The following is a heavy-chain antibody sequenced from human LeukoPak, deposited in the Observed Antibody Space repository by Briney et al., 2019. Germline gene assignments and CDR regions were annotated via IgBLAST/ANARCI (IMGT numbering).Heavy chain of an antibody. CDR1: GFTFSSYW. V-gene: IGHV3-74*01. CDR2: INSDGSST. CDR3: AKEEGLLWFGELLTYYGMDV. J-gene: IGHJ6*02. D-gene: IGHD3-10*01. Sequence: GGSLRLSCAASGFTFSSYWMHWVRQAPGKGLVWVSRINSDGSSTSYADSVKGRFTISRDNSKNTLYLQMNSLRAEDTAVYYCAKEEGLLWFGELLTYYGMDVWGQGTTVTVSS.